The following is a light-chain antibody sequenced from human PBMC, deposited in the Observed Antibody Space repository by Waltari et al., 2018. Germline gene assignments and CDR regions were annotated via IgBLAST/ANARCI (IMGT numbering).Light chain of an antibody. J-gene: IGKJ2*01. CDR2: YAS. V-gene: IGKV6-21*01. Sequence: EIVLTQSPDFQSVTPKEKGTITCRASQNIGDRLHWYQQKPGQSPNLLIKYASQSFSGVPSRFSGSGSGTDFTLTINSLEPEDAATYYCHHSSGLPYTFGQGTKLEIK. CDR3: HHSSGLPYT. CDR1: QNIGDR.